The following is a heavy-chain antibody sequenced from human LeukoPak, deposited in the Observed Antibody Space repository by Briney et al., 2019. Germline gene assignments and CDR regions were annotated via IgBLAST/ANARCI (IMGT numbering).Heavy chain of an antibody. V-gene: IGHV3-11*05. CDR1: GGSISSGGYY. CDR2: ISSSSRYR. D-gene: IGHD4-23*01. J-gene: IGHJ4*02. CDR3: ARASQDFGVNGFY. Sequence: LSLTCTVSGGSISSGGYYWSWIRQHPGKGLEWVSYISSSSRYRNYADSVKGRFTISRDNAKNSLFLEMNSLRAEDTAVYYCARASQDFGVNGFYWGQGTLVTVSS.